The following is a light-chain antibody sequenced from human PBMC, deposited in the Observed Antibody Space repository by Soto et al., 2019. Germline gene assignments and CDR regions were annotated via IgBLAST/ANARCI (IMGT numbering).Light chain of an antibody. CDR1: SSDAGGYNY. Sequence: QSVLTQAASGSGSPGQSITISCTGTSSDAGGYNYVSWYQQHPGKAPKLMIYDVSNRPSGVSYRFSGSKSGNTASLTISGLQAEDEADYYCSSYTSSSTLYVFGTGTKVTVL. J-gene: IGLJ1*01. V-gene: IGLV2-14*03. CDR2: DVS. CDR3: SSYTSSSTLYV.